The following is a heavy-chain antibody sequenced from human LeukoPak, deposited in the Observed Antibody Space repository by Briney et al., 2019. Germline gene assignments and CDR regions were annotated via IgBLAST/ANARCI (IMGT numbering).Heavy chain of an antibody. V-gene: IGHV3-48*01. CDR2: ISSSSSTI. CDR3: ARGAYYYED. CDR1: GFTFSNYA. D-gene: IGHD3-22*01. Sequence: GSLRLSCAASGFTFSNYAMSWVRQAPGKGLEWVSYISSSSSTIYYADSVKGRFTISRDNAKNSLYLQMNSLRAEDTAVYYCARGAYYYEDWGQGTLVTVSS. J-gene: IGHJ4*02.